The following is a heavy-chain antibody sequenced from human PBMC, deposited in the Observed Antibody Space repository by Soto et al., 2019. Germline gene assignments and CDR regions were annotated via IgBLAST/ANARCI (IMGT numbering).Heavy chain of an antibody. D-gene: IGHD6-13*01. Sequence: GGSLRLSCAASGFTFSSYWMSWVRQAPGKGLEWVANIKQDGSEKYYVDSVKGRFTISRDNAKNSLYLQMNSLRAEDTAVYYCARDSIGSGIAAAGSRWGQGTMVTVS. CDR1: GFTFSSYW. J-gene: IGHJ3*01. V-gene: IGHV3-7*01. CDR3: ARDSIGSGIAAAGSR. CDR2: IKQDGSEK.